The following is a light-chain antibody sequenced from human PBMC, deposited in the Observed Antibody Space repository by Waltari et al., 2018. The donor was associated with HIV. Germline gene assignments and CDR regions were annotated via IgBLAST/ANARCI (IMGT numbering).Light chain of an antibody. CDR3: AAWDDSLSGWV. CDR2: RSD. J-gene: IGLJ3*02. Sequence: QSVLTQPPSASGTPGQRITIPCLGTRPNIGSDYAYWYQQLPGAAPKLLIYRSDQRPSGVPDRFSGSKSGTSASLAISGLRSEDEADYYCAAWDDSLSGWVFGGGTKLTVL. CDR1: RPNIGSDY. V-gene: IGLV1-47*01.